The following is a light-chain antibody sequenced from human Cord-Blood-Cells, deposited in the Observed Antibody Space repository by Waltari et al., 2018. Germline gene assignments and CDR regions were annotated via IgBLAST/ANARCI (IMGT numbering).Light chain of an antibody. Sequence: DIQMTHSSSSLSASVRDRATITCQASQDISNYLNWYHQKPGKATNLLVYDASNLETGVPSRCSGSGSVTDFTFTISSLQPEDIATYYCQQYDNLPLTFGGGTKVEIK. CDR3: QQYDNLPLT. V-gene: IGKV1-33*01. CDR1: QDISNY. CDR2: DAS. J-gene: IGKJ4*01.